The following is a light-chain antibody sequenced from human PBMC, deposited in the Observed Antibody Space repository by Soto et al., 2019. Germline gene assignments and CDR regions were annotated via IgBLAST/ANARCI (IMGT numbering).Light chain of an antibody. J-gene: IGLJ2*01. CDR1: SSNIGSNY. Sequence: QSVLTQPPSASGTPGQRVTISCSGSSSNIGSNYVYWYQQLPGTAPKLLIYRNNQRPSGVPDRFSGSKSGTSASLSISGLLSEDEDDYYCAAWDDSLSGYVVFGGGTKLTVL. CDR2: RNN. V-gene: IGLV1-47*01. CDR3: AAWDDSLSGYVV.